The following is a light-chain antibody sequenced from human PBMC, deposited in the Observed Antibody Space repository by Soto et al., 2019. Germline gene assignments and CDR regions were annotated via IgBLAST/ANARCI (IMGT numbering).Light chain of an antibody. J-gene: IGLJ2*01. V-gene: IGLV2-14*03. CDR1: SSDIGDHNF. Sequence: QSALTQPASVSGSPGQSITISCTGTSSDIGDHNFVSWYQQHPGEAPKLTLYDVNIRPSGVSNRFSGSKSGNTASLTISCLQAEDDADYYCTSSTTRSTVIFGGGTKVTVL. CDR3: TSSTTRSTVI. CDR2: DVN.